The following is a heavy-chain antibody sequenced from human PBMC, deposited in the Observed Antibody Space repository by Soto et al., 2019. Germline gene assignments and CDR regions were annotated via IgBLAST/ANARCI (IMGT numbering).Heavy chain of an antibody. D-gene: IGHD1-26*01. CDR3: AGAYNPGGYWGGGDY. Sequence: QVQLVESGGGVVQPGRSLRLSCAASGFTFSSYAMHWVRQAPGKGLEWVAVISYDGSNKYYADSVKGRFTLSRDNSKNTLYLQMNSLGAGDTAVYYCAGAYNPGGYWGGGDYWGQGTLVTVSS. CDR1: GFTFSSYA. CDR2: ISYDGSNK. V-gene: IGHV3-30-3*01. J-gene: IGHJ4*02.